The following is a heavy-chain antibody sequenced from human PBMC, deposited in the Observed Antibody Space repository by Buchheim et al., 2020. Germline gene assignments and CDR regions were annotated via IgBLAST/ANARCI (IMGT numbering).Heavy chain of an antibody. D-gene: IGHD3/OR15-3a*01. CDR3: AREFGLVREPADSYYYYSLDV. V-gene: IGHV4-61*01. J-gene: IGHJ6*02. CDR2: IYNSGTT. CDR1: GASVSNISFY. Sequence: QVQLQESGPGLVKPSETLSLTCAVSGASVSNISFYWSWIRQPPGKGLEWIGYIYNSGTTNYSPSLKRRITMSVDTSRTQFSLRLRSVTAADTAVYYCAREFGLVREPADSYYYYSLDVWGQGTT.